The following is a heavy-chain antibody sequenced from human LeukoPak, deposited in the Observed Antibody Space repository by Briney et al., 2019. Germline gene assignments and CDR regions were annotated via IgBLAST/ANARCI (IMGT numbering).Heavy chain of an antibody. V-gene: IGHV3-20*04. D-gene: IGHD2-2*02. CDR2: INWNGGST. J-gene: IGHJ5*02. CDR1: GFTFDDYG. Sequence: GGSLRLSCAASGFTFDDYGMSWVRQAPGKGLEWVSGINWNGGSTGYADSVKGRFTISRDNAKNSLYLQMNSLRAEDTALYYCARALTHTYRRPNWFDPWGQGTLVTVSS. CDR3: ARALTHTYRRPNWFDP.